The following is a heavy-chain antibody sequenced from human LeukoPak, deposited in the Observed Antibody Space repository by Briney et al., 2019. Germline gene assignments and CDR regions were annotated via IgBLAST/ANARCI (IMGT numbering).Heavy chain of an antibody. J-gene: IGHJ4*02. CDR2: IWYDGSNK. V-gene: IGHV3-33*06. CDR3: AKATRGGATRGYFDY. Sequence: PGGSLRLSCAASGFTFSSYGMHWVRQPPGKGLEWVAVIWYDGSNKYYADSVKGRFTISRDNSKNTQYLQMNSMRAEDTAVYYCAKATRGGATRGYFDYWGQGTLVTVSS. D-gene: IGHD1-26*01. CDR1: GFTFSSYG.